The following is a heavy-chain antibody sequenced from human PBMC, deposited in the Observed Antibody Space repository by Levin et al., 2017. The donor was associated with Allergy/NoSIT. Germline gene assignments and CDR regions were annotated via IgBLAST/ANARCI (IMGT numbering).Heavy chain of an antibody. CDR1: GFTFSSYA. Sequence: QPGGSLRLSCAASGFTFSSYALHWVRQAPGKGLEWVAVIWYDGANKYYADSVKGRFTISRDNSKNTLYLQMNSLRAEDTAVYYCAREAYGDYYFDYWGQGTLVTVSS. CDR3: AREAYGDYYFDY. J-gene: IGHJ4*02. V-gene: IGHV3-33*01. CDR2: IWYDGANK. D-gene: IGHD4-17*01.